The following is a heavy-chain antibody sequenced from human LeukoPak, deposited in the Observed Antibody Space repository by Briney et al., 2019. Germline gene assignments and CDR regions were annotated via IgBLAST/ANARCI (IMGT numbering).Heavy chain of an antibody. Sequence: PSETLSLTCTVSGGSISSSPYYWGWIRQPPGKGLEWIGSIYYSGTTHYNPSLESRVTISVDTSKNQFSLKLSSVTAADTAVYYCAREKGGYYGSGSYYFDYWGQGTLVTVSS. V-gene: IGHV4-39*07. CDR3: AREKGGYYGSGSYYFDY. J-gene: IGHJ4*02. CDR2: IYYSGTT. D-gene: IGHD3-10*01. CDR1: GGSISSSPYY.